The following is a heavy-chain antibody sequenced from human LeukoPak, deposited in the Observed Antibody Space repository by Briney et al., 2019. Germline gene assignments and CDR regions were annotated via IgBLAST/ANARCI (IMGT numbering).Heavy chain of an antibody. CDR1: GFTFSTYA. CDR2: ISNDGSNK. J-gene: IGHJ4*02. D-gene: IGHD4-23*01. Sequence: GGSLRLSCSASGFTFSTYAIHWVRQAPGKGLEWVALISNDGSNKYYGDSVKGRFTISRDNAKNTLYLQMNSLRVEDTAVYYCARGRPHGNDYWGQGTLVTVSS. CDR3: ARGRPHGNDY. V-gene: IGHV3-30-3*01.